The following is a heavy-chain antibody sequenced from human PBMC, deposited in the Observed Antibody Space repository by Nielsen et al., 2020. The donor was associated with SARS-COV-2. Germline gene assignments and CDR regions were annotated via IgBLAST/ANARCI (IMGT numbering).Heavy chain of an antibody. CDR2: IYYSGST. CDR3: ARGLMAPYCSSTSSYFRYYYYYMDV. CDR1: GGSISSYY. Sequence: SETLSLTCTVSGGSISSYYWSWIRQPPGKGLEWIGYIYYSGSTNYNPSLKSRVTISVDTSKNQFSLKLSSVTAADTVVYYCARGLMAPYCSSTSSYFRYYYYYMDVWGKGTTVTVSS. D-gene: IGHD2-2*01. J-gene: IGHJ6*03. V-gene: IGHV4-59*01.